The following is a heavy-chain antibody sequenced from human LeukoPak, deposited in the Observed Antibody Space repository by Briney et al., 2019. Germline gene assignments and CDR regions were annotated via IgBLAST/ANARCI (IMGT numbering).Heavy chain of an antibody. CDR1: GFPFSIYA. D-gene: IGHD3-22*01. V-gene: IGHV3-23*01. CDR3: AKDLDSTGYYTSDS. CDR2: ISVGGRNT. J-gene: IGHJ5*02. Sequence: GGSLRLSCVASGFPFSIYAMNWVRQAPGNGLEWVSLISVGGRNTHYADSVQGRFTISRDDSQDTLYLQMNSLRAEDTAIYYCAKDLDSTGYYTSDSWGQGTLVTVSS.